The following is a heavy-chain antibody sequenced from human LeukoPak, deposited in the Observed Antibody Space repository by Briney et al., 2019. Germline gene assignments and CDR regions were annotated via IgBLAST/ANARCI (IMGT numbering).Heavy chain of an antibody. Sequence: PGGSLRLSCAASGFTFSSYAMSWVRQAPGKGLEWVSVIYSGGSTYYADSVKGRFTISRDNSKNTLYLQMNSLRAEDTAVYYCARSPRVGLDYWGQGTLVTVSS. CDR1: GFTFSSYA. CDR2: IYSGGST. J-gene: IGHJ4*02. V-gene: IGHV3-66*02. CDR3: ARSPRVGLDY.